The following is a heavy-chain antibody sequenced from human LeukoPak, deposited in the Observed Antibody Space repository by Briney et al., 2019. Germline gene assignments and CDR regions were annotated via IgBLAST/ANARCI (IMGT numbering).Heavy chain of an antibody. V-gene: IGHV4-39*01. Sequence: SETLSLTCTVSGGSISSSTYYWGWIRQPPGKGLEWIGSIYYSGSTFYNPSLKSRVTISVDTSKDQFSLNLSSVTAADTAVYYRARPRNQHWYADAFDIWGQGTVVTVSS. J-gene: IGHJ3*02. CDR3: ARPRNQHWYADAFDI. CDR2: IYYSGST. D-gene: IGHD6-13*01. CDR1: GGSISSSTYY.